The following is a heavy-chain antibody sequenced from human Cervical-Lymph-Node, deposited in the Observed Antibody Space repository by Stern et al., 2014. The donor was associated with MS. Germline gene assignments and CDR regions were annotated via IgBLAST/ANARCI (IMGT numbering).Heavy chain of an antibody. CDR3: ARGVPVQLEVWYYYYGMDV. D-gene: IGHD1-1*01. CDR1: GYTFTGYG. Sequence: QVQLMQSGAEVKKPGASVKVSCKASGYTFTGYGISWVRQAPGQGLEWMGWISAYNGNTNYAQKLQGRVTMTTDTSTSTAYMELRSLRSDDTAVYYCARGVPVQLEVWYYYYGMDVWGQGTTVTVSS. V-gene: IGHV1-18*01. CDR2: ISAYNGNT. J-gene: IGHJ6*02.